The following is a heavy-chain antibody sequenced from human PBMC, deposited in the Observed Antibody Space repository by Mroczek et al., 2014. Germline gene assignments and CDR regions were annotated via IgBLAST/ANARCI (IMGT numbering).Heavy chain of an antibody. CDR2: IYTSGST. V-gene: IGHV4-4*07. CDR1: GGSISSYY. D-gene: IGHD2-2*02. CDR3: ARVSRCSSTSCYTYYYYYMDV. Sequence: QVQLQESGPGLVKPSETLSLTCTVSGGSISSYYWSWIRQPAGKGLEWIGRIYTSGSTNYNPSLKSRVTMSVDTSKNQFSLKLSSVTAADTAVYYCARVSRCSSTSCYTYYYYYMDVWGKGPRSPSP. J-gene: IGHJ6*03.